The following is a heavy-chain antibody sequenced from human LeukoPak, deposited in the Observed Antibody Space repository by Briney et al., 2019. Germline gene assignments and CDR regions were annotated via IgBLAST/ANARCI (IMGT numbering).Heavy chain of an antibody. CDR1: GDSISNYH. Sequence: SETLSLTCTVSGDSISNYHWSWIRQPPGKGLEWLGYIHYSGSTNYNPSLKSRVTISVDKSKNQFSLRLSSVPAADTAVYYCARGGYYDREPIGGRGTLVTVSS. D-gene: IGHD3-22*01. CDR2: IHYSGST. J-gene: IGHJ4*02. V-gene: IGHV4-59*01. CDR3: ARGGYYDREPI.